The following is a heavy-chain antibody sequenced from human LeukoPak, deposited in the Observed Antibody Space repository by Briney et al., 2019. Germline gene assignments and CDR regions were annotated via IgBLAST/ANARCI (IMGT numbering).Heavy chain of an antibody. J-gene: IGHJ5*02. CDR1: GFTFSSYW. CDR2: IKQDGSEK. Sequence: PGGSLRLSCAASGFTFSSYWMSWVRQAPGEGLEWVANIKQDGSEKYYVDSVKGRFTISRDNAKNSPYLQMNSLRAEDTAVYYCARGITIFGVAANWFDPWGQGTLVTVSS. CDR3: ARGITIFGVAANWFDP. V-gene: IGHV3-7*04. D-gene: IGHD3-3*01.